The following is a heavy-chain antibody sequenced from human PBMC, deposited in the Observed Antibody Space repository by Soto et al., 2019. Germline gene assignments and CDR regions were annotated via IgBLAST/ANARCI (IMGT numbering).Heavy chain of an antibody. D-gene: IGHD6-13*01. CDR2: ISYDGSNK. J-gene: IGHJ6*02. V-gene: IGHV3-30-3*01. CDR3: AKGLAAGTHYYYYGMDV. Sequence: GRSLRLSCAASGFTFSSYAMHWVRQAPGKGLEWVAVISYDGSNKYYADSVKGRFTISRDNSKNTLYLQMNSLRAEDTAVYYCAKGLAAGTHYYYYGMDVWGHGTTVTVSS. CDR1: GFTFSSYA.